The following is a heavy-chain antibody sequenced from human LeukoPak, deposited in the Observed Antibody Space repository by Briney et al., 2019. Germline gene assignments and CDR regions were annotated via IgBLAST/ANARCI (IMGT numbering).Heavy chain of an antibody. V-gene: IGHV3-48*01. D-gene: IGHD3-3*01. CDR2: ISSSSRTI. Sequence: PGGSLRLSCAASGFTFSSYSMNWVRQAPGKGLEWVSYISSSSRTIYYADSVKGRFTISRDNAKNSLYLQMNSLRAEDTAVYYCARERFYYYYGMDVWGQGTTVTVSS. CDR1: GFTFSSYS. CDR3: ARERFYYYYGMDV. J-gene: IGHJ6*02.